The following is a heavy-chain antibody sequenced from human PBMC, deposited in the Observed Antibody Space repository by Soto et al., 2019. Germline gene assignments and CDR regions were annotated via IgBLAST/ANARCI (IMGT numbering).Heavy chain of an antibody. CDR1: GGSISSYY. CDR2: IYYSGST. J-gene: IGHJ5*02. CDR3: ARFASGGIYRGGWFDP. D-gene: IGHD2-15*01. V-gene: IGHV4-59*01. Sequence: PSETLSLTCTVSGGSISSYYWSWIRQPPGKGLEWIGYIYYSGSTNYNPSLKSRVTISVDTSKNQFSLKLSSVTAADTAVYYCARFASGGIYRGGWFDPWGQGTLVTSPQ.